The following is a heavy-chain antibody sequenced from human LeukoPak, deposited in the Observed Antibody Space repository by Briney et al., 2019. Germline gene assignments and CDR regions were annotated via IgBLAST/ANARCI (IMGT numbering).Heavy chain of an antibody. CDR2: ISGSGGST. CDR3: TRAETFRDGYNSD. V-gene: IGHV3-23*01. Sequence: GGSLRLSCAASGFTFSSYAMSWVRQAPGKGLEWVSAISGSGGSTYYADSVKGRFTISRDNSKNTLYLQMNSLRAEDTAVYYCTRAETFRDGYNSDWGQGTLVTVSS. J-gene: IGHJ4*02. D-gene: IGHD5-24*01. CDR1: GFTFSSYA.